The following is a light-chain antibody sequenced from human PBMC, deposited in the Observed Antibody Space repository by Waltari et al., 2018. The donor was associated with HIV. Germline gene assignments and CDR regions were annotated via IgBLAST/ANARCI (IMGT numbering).Light chain of an antibody. V-gene: IGKV1-5*03. CDR3: QHRGT. Sequence: DIQMTQSPSSLSASVGDRVTINCRASQSISNWLAWYQQKPGKAPKLLIYQASTLESGVPSRFSGSGSGTEFTLTINRLQADDFATYYCQHRGTFGQGTKVEIK. CDR2: QAS. CDR1: QSISNW. J-gene: IGKJ1*01.